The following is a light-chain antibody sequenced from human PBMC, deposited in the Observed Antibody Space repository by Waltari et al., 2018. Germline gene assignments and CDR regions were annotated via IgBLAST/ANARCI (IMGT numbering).Light chain of an antibody. Sequence: QSALTQPASLSGSPGQSATSSCSGTTTSVGGFNYLPWYPQHPGNATKLIIIDVTRWQAGVSHLFSGSKSGNTSSHPIFALQADDEADYYCASNASPRTWVFGGGTRVTVL. V-gene: IGLV2-14*01. CDR1: TTSVGGFNY. CDR3: ASNASPRTWV. J-gene: IGLJ2*01. CDR2: DVT.